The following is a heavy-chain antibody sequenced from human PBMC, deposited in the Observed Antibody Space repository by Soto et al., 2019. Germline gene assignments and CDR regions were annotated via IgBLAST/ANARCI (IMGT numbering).Heavy chain of an antibody. V-gene: IGHV3-74*01. CDR2: IKTDGTYA. J-gene: IGHJ4*02. D-gene: IGHD3-22*01. CDR1: GFTFSTYW. CDR3: AAGGSGYYAN. Sequence: EVQLVESGGDLVQPGGSLRLSCAASGFTFSTYWMHWVRQAPGKGLLWVSRIKTDGTYATYADSVKGRFTISRDNAKNTLYLTMNSLRVEDAAVYYCAAGGSGYYANWGQGTLVTVSS.